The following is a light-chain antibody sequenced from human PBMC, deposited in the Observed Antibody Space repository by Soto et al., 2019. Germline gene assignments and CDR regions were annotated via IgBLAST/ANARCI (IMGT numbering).Light chain of an antibody. CDR2: EVS. CDR3: CSYAGTPYV. CDR1: SSDVGSYNL. V-gene: IGLV2-23*02. Sequence: QSALPQPASVSVSPGQSITISCTGTSSDVGSYNLVSWYQQHPGKAPKLMIYEVSKRPSGVSNRFSGSKSGNTASLTISGLQAEDEADYYCCSYAGTPYVFGTGTKVTVL. J-gene: IGLJ1*01.